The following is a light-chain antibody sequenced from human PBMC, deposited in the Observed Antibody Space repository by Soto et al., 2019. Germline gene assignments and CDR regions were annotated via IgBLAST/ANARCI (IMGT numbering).Light chain of an antibody. J-gene: IGKJ1*01. CDR3: QQYGSSPWT. V-gene: IGKV3-20*01. CDR1: QSISNSY. CDR2: GAS. Sequence: EMVMTQSPATLSVSPGERATLSCRASQSISNSYLAWFQQKPGQSPRLLIYGASSRPTGIPDRFSGSGSGTDFTLAISRLEPEDFAVYYCQQYGSSPWTFGQGTKGDIK.